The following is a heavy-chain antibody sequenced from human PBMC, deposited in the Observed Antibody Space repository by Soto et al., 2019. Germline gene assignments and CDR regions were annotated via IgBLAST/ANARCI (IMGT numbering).Heavy chain of an antibody. Sequence: SETLSLTCTVSGGSISSYYWSWIRQHPGKGLEWIGYIYYSGSTYYNPSLKSRVTISVDTSKNQFSLKLSSVTAADTAVYYCARAMDIVLVPAAMSWFDPWGQGTLVTVSS. V-gene: IGHV4-59*06. CDR3: ARAMDIVLVPAAMSWFDP. CDR1: GGSISSYY. D-gene: IGHD2-2*03. J-gene: IGHJ5*02. CDR2: IYYSGST.